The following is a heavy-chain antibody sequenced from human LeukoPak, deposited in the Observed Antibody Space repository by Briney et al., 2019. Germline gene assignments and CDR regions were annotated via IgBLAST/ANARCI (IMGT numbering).Heavy chain of an antibody. V-gene: IGHV1-2*02. CDR1: GYTFTSYY. CDR2: INPNSGGT. D-gene: IGHD3-9*01. Sequence: ASVKVSCKASGYTFTSYYMHWVRQDPGQGLEWMGWINPNSGGTNYAQKFQGRVTMTRDTSISTAYMELSRLRSDDTAVYYCARTAYYDILTLTPFDYWGQGTLVTVSS. CDR3: ARTAYYDILTLTPFDY. J-gene: IGHJ4*02.